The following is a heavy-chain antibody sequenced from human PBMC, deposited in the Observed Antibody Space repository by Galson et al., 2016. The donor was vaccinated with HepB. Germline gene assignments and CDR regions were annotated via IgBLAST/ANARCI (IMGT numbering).Heavy chain of an antibody. J-gene: IGHJ5*02. V-gene: IGHV4-38-2*01. CDR2: IYHGGNI. D-gene: IGHD3-10*01. CDR3: ATAPMVRGKTTFDP. Sequence: ETLSLTCAVSDSSISSTSYWGWIRRPPGKGLEWIGSIYHGGNIYYNPSLKSRVTISTDTLKNEFSLKLRSVTAADPAVYCCATAPMVRGKTTFDPWGQGILVTVSS. CDR1: DSSISSTSY.